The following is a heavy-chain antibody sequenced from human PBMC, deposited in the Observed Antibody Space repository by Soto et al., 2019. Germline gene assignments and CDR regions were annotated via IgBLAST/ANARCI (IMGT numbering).Heavy chain of an antibody. V-gene: IGHV4-59*01. CDR1: GGSISSYY. D-gene: IGHD6-19*01. Sequence: SETLSLTCTVSGGSISSYYWSWIRQPPGKGLEWIGYIYYSGSTNYNPSLKSRVTISVDTSKNQFSLKLSSVTAADTAVYYCARDRHGVYIGSGRYGMDVWGQGTTVTRLL. CDR2: IYYSGST. CDR3: ARDRHGVYIGSGRYGMDV. J-gene: IGHJ6*02.